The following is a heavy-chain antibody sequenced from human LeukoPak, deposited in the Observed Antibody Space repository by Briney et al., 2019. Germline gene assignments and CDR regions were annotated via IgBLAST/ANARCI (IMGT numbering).Heavy chain of an antibody. CDR2: MNPNSGNT. J-gene: IGHJ4*02. CDR3: ARKDCSGGSCYRESEFDY. V-gene: IGHV1-8*01. D-gene: IGHD2-15*01. CDR1: GYTFTSYD. Sequence: EASVKVSCKASGYTFTSYDINWVRQATGQGLEWMGWMNPNSGNTGYAQKFQGRVTMTRNTSISTAYMELSSLRSEDTAVYYCARKDCSGGSCYRESEFDYWGQGTLVTVSP.